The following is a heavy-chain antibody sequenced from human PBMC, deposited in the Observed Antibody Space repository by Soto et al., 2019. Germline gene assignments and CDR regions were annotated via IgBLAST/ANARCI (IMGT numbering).Heavy chain of an antibody. Sequence: GGSLRLSCTAAEFTFSRYSMNWVRQDQGKGEEWVSYISSSSSTIYYADPATGRFTISRDNAKNSLYLQMNSLRAEDTAVYYCARDFPYDYIWRSYRQNDAFDIWAQGPMVTVSS. D-gene: IGHD3-16*02. CDR3: ARDFPYDYIWRSYRQNDAFDI. V-gene: IGHV3-48*01. J-gene: IGHJ3*02. CDR2: ISSSSSTI. CDR1: EFTFSRYS.